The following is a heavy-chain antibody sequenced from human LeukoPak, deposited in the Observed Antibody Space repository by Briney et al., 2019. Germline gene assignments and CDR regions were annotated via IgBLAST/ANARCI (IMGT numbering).Heavy chain of an antibody. CDR3: ARVGLLWFGELFLGQLPHD. V-gene: IGHV1-18*01. CDR2: ISAYNGNT. J-gene: IGHJ4*02. D-gene: IGHD3-10*01. Sequence: GASVKVSCKASGYTFTSYGISWVRQAPGQGLEWMGWISAYNGNTNYAQKLQGRVTMTTDTSTSTAYMELRSLRSDDTAVYYCARVGLLWFGELFLGQLPHDWGQGTLVTVSS. CDR1: GYTFTSYG.